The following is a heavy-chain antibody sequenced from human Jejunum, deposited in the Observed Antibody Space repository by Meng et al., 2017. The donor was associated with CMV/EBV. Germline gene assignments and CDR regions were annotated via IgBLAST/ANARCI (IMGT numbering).Heavy chain of an antibody. CDR3: TRDKPGEDKWD. V-gene: IGHV1-46*04. D-gene: IGHD1-26*01. J-gene: IGHJ4*02. CDR2: IAPSGDSP. Sequence: KTSASTFTNSFFHWVRQAPRQGLEWITRIAPSGDSPTYAEKLQGRVTVTRDTSTNTVYLDLTSLTSEDTAVYYCTRDKPGEDKWDWGQGTLVTVSS. CDR1: ASTFTNSF.